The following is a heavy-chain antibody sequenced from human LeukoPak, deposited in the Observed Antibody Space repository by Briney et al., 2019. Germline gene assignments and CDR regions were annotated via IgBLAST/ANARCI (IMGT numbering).Heavy chain of an antibody. Sequence: GGSLRLSCAASGFTVSSNYMSWVRQAPGKGLEWVSVIYSGGSTYYADSVKGRFTISRDNSKNTLYLQMNSLRAEDTAVYYCARVRDGYNSVGVGYYYYMDVWGKGTTVTVPS. CDR2: IYSGGST. J-gene: IGHJ6*03. D-gene: IGHD5-24*01. CDR1: GFTVSSNY. V-gene: IGHV3-53*01. CDR3: ARVRDGYNSVGVGYYYYMDV.